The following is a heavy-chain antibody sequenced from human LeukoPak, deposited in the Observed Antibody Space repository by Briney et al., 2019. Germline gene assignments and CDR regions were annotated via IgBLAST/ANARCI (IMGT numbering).Heavy chain of an antibody. CDR3: ARVGMVARTVGY. D-gene: IGHD3-3*01. J-gene: IGHJ4*02. V-gene: IGHV4-34*01. Sequence: KPSETLSLTRAVYGESFSGYYWSWIRQPPGKGLEWIGEINHSGSTNYNPSLKSRVTISVDTSKNQFSLKLSSVTAADTAVYYCARVGMVARTVGYWGQGTLVTVSS. CDR2: INHSGST. CDR1: GESFSGYY.